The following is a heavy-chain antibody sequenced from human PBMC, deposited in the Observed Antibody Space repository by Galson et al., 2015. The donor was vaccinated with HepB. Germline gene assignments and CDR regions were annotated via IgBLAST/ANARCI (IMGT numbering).Heavy chain of an antibody. CDR3: ARTTGAPNYKNYYYYYYMDV. D-gene: IGHD1-1*01. CDR2: IIPIFSTA. J-gene: IGHJ6*03. CDR1: GYTFTSYA. Sequence: SVKVSCKASGYTFTSYAISWVRQAPGQGLEWMGGIIPIFSTANYAQKFQGRVTITADESTSTAYMELSSLRSEDTAVYYCARTTGAPNYKNYYYYYYMDVWGKGTTVTVSS. V-gene: IGHV1-69*13.